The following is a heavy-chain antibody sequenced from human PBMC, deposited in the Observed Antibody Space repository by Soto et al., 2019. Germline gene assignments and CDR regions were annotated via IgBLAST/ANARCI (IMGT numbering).Heavy chain of an antibody. CDR3: AKDEVGEISYYYYGMDV. Sequence: EVQLLESGGGLVQPGGSLRLSCAASGFTFSSYAMSWVRQAPGKGLEWVSAISGSGGSTYYADSVKGRFTISRDNSKNTLYLQMNSLRAEDTAVYYCAKDEVGEISYYYYGMDVWGQGTTVTVSS. V-gene: IGHV3-23*01. CDR1: GFTFSSYA. J-gene: IGHJ6*02. CDR2: ISGSGGST. D-gene: IGHD1-26*01.